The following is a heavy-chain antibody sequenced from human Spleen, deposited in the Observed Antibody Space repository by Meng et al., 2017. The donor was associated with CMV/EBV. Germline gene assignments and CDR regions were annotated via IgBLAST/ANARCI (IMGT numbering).Heavy chain of an antibody. CDR3: ARDTEVNNFWSGNSY. J-gene: IGHJ4*02. Sequence: GESLKISCEASGFSFSVYSMNWFRQAPGKGLEWVSYISSSSSIIYYADSVEGRFTISRDNAKNSLYLQMNSLRAEDTAIYYCARDTEVNNFWSGNSYWGQGTLVTVSS. V-gene: IGHV3-48*04. CDR1: GFSFSVYS. D-gene: IGHD3-3*01. CDR2: ISSSSSII.